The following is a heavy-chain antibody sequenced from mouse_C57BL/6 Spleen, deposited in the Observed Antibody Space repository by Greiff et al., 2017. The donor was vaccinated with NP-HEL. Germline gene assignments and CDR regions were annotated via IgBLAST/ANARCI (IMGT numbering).Heavy chain of an antibody. CDR2: IDPANGNT. CDR1: GFNIKNTY. V-gene: IGHV14-3*01. D-gene: IGHD1-2*01. CDR3: ARGYGPAPPPY. J-gene: IGHJ2*01. Sequence: EVQLQQSVAELVRPGASVKLSCTASGFNIKNTYMHWVKQRPEQGLEWIGRIDPANGNTKYAPQFPGKATITADTSSNPAYLQLSSLTHEDAAVYYCARGYGPAPPPYWGQGTTLTVSS.